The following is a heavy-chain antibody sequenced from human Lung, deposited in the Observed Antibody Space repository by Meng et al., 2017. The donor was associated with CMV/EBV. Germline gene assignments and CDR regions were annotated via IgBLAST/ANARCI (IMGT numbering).Heavy chain of an antibody. Sequence: SCAASGFTFSAFAMSWVRQAPGKGLEWVSSVSVSGDNRYYADSVKGRFTMSRDNSKKTLYLEMNSLRAEDTALYYCAKDRNIVTTSFDSWGQGTXVTVSS. J-gene: IGHJ4*02. CDR3: AKDRNIVTTSFDS. V-gene: IGHV3-23*01. D-gene: IGHD5-12*01. CDR2: VSVSGDNR. CDR1: GFTFSAFA.